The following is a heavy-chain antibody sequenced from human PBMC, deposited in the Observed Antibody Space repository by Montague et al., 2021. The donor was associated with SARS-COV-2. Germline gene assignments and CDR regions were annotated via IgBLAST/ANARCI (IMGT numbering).Heavy chain of an antibody. J-gene: IGHJ4*02. CDR3: ARHLPGLVVAEPAAADY. V-gene: IGHV4-39*01. CDR2: FYYSGST. D-gene: IGHD6-19*01. Sequence: SETLSLTCTVSGGSISSSSYYWGWIRQPPGQGLEWIGSFYYSGSTYYNPSLKSRVTISVDTSKNQFSLKMSSVTAADTAVYYCARHLPGLVVAEPAAADYWGQGILVTVSS. CDR1: GGSISSSSYY.